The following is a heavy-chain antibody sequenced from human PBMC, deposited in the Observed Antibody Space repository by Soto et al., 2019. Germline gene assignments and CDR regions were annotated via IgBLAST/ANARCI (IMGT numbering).Heavy chain of an antibody. CDR2: IIPIFGTA. V-gene: IGHV1-69*01. J-gene: IGHJ6*02. Sequence: QVQLVQSGAEVKKPGSSVKVSCKASGGTFSSYAISWVRQAPGQGLEWMGGIIPIFGTANYAQKFQGRVTITADESTSTAYMELSSLRSEDTAVYYCARATREYGDYSYYYYGMDVWGQGTTVTVSS. CDR3: ARATREYGDYSYYYYGMDV. CDR1: GGTFSSYA. D-gene: IGHD4-17*01.